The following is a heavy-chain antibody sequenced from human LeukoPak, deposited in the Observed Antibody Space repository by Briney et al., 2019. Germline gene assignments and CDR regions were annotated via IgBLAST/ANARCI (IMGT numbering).Heavy chain of an antibody. CDR3: ARARGLRWGSDY. CDR2: INHSGST. D-gene: IGHD5-12*01. Sequence: KTSETLSLTCAVYGGSFTNYYWSWIRQPPGKGLEWIGEINHSGSTNYNPSLKSRVTISVDTSKNQFSLRLSSVTAADTAVYYCARARGLRWGSDYSGQGTLVTVSS. V-gene: IGHV4-34*01. CDR1: GGSFTNYY. J-gene: IGHJ4*02.